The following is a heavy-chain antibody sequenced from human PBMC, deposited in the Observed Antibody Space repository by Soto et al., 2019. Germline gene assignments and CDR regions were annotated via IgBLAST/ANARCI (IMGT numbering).Heavy chain of an antibody. V-gene: IGHV3-11*01. Sequence: GGSLRLSCAASGFNFDDYYMSWIRQAPGKGLEWVADINSDGNTTHYADSVKGRFTISRDNAKKSVYLQMISLRVDDTAVYYCSRDAWGGPSGQGTMVTVSS. D-gene: IGHD3-10*01. CDR1: GFNFDDYY. CDR2: INSDGNTT. CDR3: SRDAWGGP. J-gene: IGHJ5*02.